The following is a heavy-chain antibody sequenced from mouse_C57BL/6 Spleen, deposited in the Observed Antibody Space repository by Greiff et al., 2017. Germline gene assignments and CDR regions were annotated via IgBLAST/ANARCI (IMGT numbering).Heavy chain of an antibody. CDR1: GYAFSSSW. D-gene: IGHD6-1*01. CDR3: ARGHGDFDY. Sequence: VQLQQSGPELVKPGASVKISCKASGYAFSSSWMNWVKQRPGKGLEWIGRIYPGDGDTNYNGKFKGKATLTADKSSSTAYMQLSSLTSEDSAVYFCARGHGDFDYWGQGTTLTVSS. CDR2: IYPGDGDT. V-gene: IGHV1-82*01. J-gene: IGHJ2*01.